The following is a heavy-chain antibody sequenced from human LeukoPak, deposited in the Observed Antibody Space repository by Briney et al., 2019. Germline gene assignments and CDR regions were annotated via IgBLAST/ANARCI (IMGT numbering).Heavy chain of an antibody. CDR1: GGSFSGFY. CDR3: ATTHDYGDAFGY. V-gene: IGHV4-34*01. J-gene: IGHJ4*02. Sequence: SETLSLTCAVHGGSFSGFYWTWMRQPPGKELEWIGEIKHGGFTSYHPSLKSRVTMSEDTSNNQFSLKLTSVTAADTAVYYCATTHDYGDAFGYWGQGTLVTVSS. CDR2: IKHGGFT. D-gene: IGHD4-17*01.